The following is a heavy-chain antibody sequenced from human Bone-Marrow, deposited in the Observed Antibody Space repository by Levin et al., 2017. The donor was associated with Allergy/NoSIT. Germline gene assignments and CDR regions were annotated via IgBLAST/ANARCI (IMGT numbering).Heavy chain of an antibody. CDR2: IYYSGSS. CDR3: ARYCTGASCGYYALDV. CDR1: GGSISSNY. D-gene: IGHD2-15*01. Sequence: SQTLSLTCTVSGGSISSNYWSWIRQPPGKGLEWIGCIYYSGSSNYNPSLKSRVSISLDTSQNKLSLKLSSVTAARTAVYFCARYCTGASCGYYALDVWGPGTTVTVS. V-gene: IGHV4-59*13. J-gene: IGHJ6*02.